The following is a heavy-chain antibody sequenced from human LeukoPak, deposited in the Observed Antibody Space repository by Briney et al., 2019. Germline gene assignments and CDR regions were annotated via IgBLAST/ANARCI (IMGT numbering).Heavy chain of an antibody. CDR1: GFTFSSYA. CDR3: ARDTTEGVLSLDV. V-gene: IGHV3-23*01. Sequence: GGSLRLSCAASGFTFSSYAMSWVRQAPGKGLEWVSAISGSGGSTYYADSVKGRFTISRDNSKNTLHLQMSSLRVEDTAVYYCARDTTEGVLSLDVWGQGTTVTVSS. J-gene: IGHJ6*02. D-gene: IGHD2-8*01. CDR2: ISGSGGST.